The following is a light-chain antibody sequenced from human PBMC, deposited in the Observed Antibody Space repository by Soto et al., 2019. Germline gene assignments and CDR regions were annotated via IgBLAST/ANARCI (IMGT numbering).Light chain of an antibody. Sequence: QSALTQPPSASGSPGQSVIISCIGTSSDVGGYNYVSWYQQHPGKAPKLMIYEVSKRPSGVPDRFSGSRSGNTASLTVSGLQAEDESDYYCSSYAGSNNLVFGGGTKVTVL. CDR2: EVS. CDR3: SSYAGSNNLV. CDR1: SSDVGGYNY. J-gene: IGLJ3*02. V-gene: IGLV2-8*01.